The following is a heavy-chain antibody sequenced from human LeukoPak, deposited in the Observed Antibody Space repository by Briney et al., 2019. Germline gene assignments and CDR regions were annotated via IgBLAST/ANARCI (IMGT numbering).Heavy chain of an antibody. CDR1: DGSISSSSYY. CDR2: IYYTGNT. J-gene: IGHJ3*02. Sequence: PSETLSLTCTVSDGSISSSSYYWGWIRQSPGKGLEWIGSIYYTGNTYYNSSLKSRVTISVDTSKNQFSLKLTSVTAADTAVYYCARRPAEDDAFDIWGQGTMVTVSS. CDR3: ARRPAEDDAFDI. V-gene: IGHV4-39*01.